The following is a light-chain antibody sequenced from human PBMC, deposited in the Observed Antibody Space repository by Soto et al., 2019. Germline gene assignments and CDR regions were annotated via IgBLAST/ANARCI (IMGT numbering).Light chain of an antibody. CDR2: DAS. CDR1: QSVSNS. V-gene: IGKV3-11*01. J-gene: IGKJ4*01. CDR3: QQRSSRSPVT. Sequence: EIVLTHSPASLSFSPADRATLSFIASQSVSNSLACYQQKPGQPPSLLIYDASNSGSGIPARFSGSGSWTDFTLPISSLVHEEFSVYYCQQRSSRSPVTFGGGTKVDIK.